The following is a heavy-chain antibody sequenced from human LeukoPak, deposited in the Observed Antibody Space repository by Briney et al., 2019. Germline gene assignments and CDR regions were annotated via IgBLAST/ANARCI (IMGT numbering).Heavy chain of an antibody. CDR1: GFTFSNYW. CDR2: IKHDGSEK. D-gene: IGHD2/OR15-2a*01. Sequence: GGSLRLSCAASGFTFSNYWMSWVRQAPGKGLEWVANIKHDGSEKYYVDSVKGRFTISRDNAKDSLYLQMNSLRAQDTAVYYCARANSLGYWGQGTLVTVSS. CDR3: ARANSLGY. J-gene: IGHJ4*02. V-gene: IGHV3-7*01.